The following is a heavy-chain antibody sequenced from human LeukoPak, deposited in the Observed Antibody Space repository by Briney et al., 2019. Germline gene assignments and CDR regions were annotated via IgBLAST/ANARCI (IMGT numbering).Heavy chain of an antibody. CDR2: INWNGGST. CDR3: ARVGANYYDSSGYYRQPYYFDY. Sequence: PGGSLRLSCAASGFTFDDYGMSWVRQAPGKGLEWVSGINWNGGSTGYADSVKGRFAISRDNAKNSLYLQMNSLRAEDTALYYCARVGANYYDSSGYYRQPYYFDYWGQGTLVPVSS. D-gene: IGHD3-22*01. CDR1: GFTFDDYG. V-gene: IGHV3-20*04. J-gene: IGHJ4*02.